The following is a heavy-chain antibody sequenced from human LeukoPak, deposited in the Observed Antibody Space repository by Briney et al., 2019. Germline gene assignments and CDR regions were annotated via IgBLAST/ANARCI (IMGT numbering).Heavy chain of an antibody. V-gene: IGHV3-23*01. J-gene: IGHJ4*02. CDR1: GFTFSSYA. CDR2: ISGSGGST. CDR3: AKVEELIVVVPAAMDY. D-gene: IGHD2-2*01. Sequence: GGSLRLSCAASGFTFSSYAMSWVRQAPGKGLEWVSAISGSGGSTYYADSVKGRFTISRDNSKNTLYLQMNSLRAEDTAVYYCAKVEELIVVVPAAMDYWGRGTLVTVSS.